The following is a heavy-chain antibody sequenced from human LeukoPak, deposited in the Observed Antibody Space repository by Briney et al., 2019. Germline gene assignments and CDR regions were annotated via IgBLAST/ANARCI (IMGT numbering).Heavy chain of an antibody. J-gene: IGHJ3*02. V-gene: IGHV3-30*18. D-gene: IGHD3-22*01. CDR2: ISYDGSNK. CDR3: AKDHRNYDSEAFDI. Sequence: HPGGSLRLSCAASGFTFGSYGMHWVRQAPGKGLEWVAVISYDGSNKYYADSVKGRFTISGDNSKNTLYLQMNSLRAEDTAVYYCAKDHRNYDSEAFDIWGQGTMVTVSS. CDR1: GFTFGSYG.